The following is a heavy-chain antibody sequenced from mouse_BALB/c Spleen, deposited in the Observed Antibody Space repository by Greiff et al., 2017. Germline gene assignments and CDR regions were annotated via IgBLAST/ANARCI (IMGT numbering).Heavy chain of an antibody. Sequence: EVQLVESGTVLARPGASVKMSCKASGYTFTSYWMHWVKQRPGQGLEWIGAIYPGNSDTSYNQKFKGKAKLTAVTSTSTAYMELSSLTNEDSAVYYCTRSRGPYYAMDYWGQGTSVTVSS. V-gene: IGHV1-5*01. J-gene: IGHJ4*01. CDR2: IYPGNSDT. CDR3: TRSRGPYYAMDY. D-gene: IGHD3-3*01. CDR1: GYTFTSYW.